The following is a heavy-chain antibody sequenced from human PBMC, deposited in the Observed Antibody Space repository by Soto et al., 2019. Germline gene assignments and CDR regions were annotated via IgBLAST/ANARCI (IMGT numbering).Heavy chain of an antibody. V-gene: IGHV1-3*01. CDR1: GYTFTSYA. J-gene: IGHJ6*03. Sequence: ASVKVSCKASGYTFTSYAMHWVRQAPGQRLEWMGWINAGNGNTKYSQKFQGRVTITRDTSASTAYMELSSLRSEDTAVYYCARGHSGSSLYYYYFMDVWGKGTTVTVSS. CDR3: ARGHSGSSLYYYYFMDV. D-gene: IGHD6-6*01. CDR2: INAGNGNT.